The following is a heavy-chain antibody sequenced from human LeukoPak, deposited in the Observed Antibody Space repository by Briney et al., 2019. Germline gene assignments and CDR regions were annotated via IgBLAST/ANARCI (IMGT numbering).Heavy chain of an antibody. V-gene: IGHV3-9*01. CDR3: ARDFHYYDSSGLTDY. J-gene: IGHJ4*02. CDR2: ISWNSGSI. D-gene: IGHD3-22*01. Sequence: GGSLRLSCAASGFTFDDHAMHWVRQAPGKGLEWVSGISWNSGSIGYADSVKGRFTISRDNAKNSLYLQVNSLRAEDTAVYYCARDFHYYDSSGLTDYWGQGTLVTVSS. CDR1: GFTFDDHA.